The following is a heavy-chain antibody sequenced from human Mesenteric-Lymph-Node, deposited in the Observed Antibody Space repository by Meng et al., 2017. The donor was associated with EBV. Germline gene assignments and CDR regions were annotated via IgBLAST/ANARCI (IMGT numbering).Heavy chain of an antibody. J-gene: IGHJ4*02. D-gene: IGHD3/OR15-3a*01. CDR2: ISYDGSNA. CDR1: GFTFSSYV. Sequence: VQLGAAGGGVVQPGRSLRLSCAASGFTFSSYVMHWVRQAPGKGLEWVAFISYDGSNANYADSVKGRFTISRDSSKNTLYLQMNSLRAEDTAVYYCVRERTGYYAEYWGQGTLVTVSS. CDR3: VRERTGYYAEY. V-gene: IGHV3-30-3*01.